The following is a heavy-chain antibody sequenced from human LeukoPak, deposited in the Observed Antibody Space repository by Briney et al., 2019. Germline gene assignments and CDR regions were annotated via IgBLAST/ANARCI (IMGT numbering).Heavy chain of an antibody. CDR3: AKGPTYYYDTRGYYIDS. Sequence: AGGSLRLSCAASGFTFSNYAMNWGRQAPGKGLQWVSAISGSGLSAYYADSVKGRFTISRDNSKNTLYLQMNSLRAEDTAVYYCAKGPTYYYDTRGYYIDSWGQGTLVTVSS. CDR1: GFTFSNYA. CDR2: ISGSGLSA. V-gene: IGHV3-23*01. J-gene: IGHJ4*02. D-gene: IGHD3-22*01.